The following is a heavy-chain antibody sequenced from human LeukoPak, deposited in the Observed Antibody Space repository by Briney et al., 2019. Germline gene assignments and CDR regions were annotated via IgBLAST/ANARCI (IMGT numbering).Heavy chain of an antibody. CDR2: ISSSSSYI. CDR3: ALTRGYSGYDLDS. CDR1: GFPFSSYS. Sequence: GSLRLPCAASGFPFSSYSMNWVRQAPGEGLEWVPFISSSSSYIYYADSMKGRFTISRDNAKNTLFLQMNSLRVEDTALYYCALTRGYSGYDLDSWGQGTLVTVSS. J-gene: IGHJ4*02. V-gene: IGHV3-21*01. D-gene: IGHD5-12*01.